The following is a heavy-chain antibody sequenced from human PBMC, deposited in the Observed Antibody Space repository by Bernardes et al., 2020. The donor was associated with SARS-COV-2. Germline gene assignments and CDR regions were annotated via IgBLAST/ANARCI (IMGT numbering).Heavy chain of an antibody. Sequence: GRSLTLSCTASVFTFSGYLMSWVRQSPGKGLEWVSHISHVGGEQYYVDSVKGRFTISRDNAKNSLFLHLNNLRTEDKAVYYCTRDRRDSRSSINWGQGTLVTVSS. CDR3: TRDRRDSRSSIN. CDR2: ISHVGGEQ. V-gene: IGHV3-7*03. D-gene: IGHD6-6*01. J-gene: IGHJ4*02. CDR1: VFTFSGYL.